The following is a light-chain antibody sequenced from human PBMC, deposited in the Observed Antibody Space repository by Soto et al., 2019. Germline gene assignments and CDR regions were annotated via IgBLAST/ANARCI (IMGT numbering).Light chain of an antibody. CDR1: SSNIGSNT. V-gene: IGLV1-44*01. J-gene: IGLJ1*01. Sequence: SVLTQPPSASGTPGQRVTISCSGSSSNIGSNTVNWYQHLPGTAPKLLIYSNYQRPSGVPDRFSGSKSGTSASLVISGLQSEDEADYYCAAWDDSPNGHYVFGTGTKVT. CDR3: AAWDDSPNGHYV. CDR2: SNY.